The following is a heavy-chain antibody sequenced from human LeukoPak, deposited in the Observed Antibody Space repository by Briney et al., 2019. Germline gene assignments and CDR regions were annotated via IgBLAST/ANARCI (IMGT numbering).Heavy chain of an antibody. V-gene: IGHV4-61*01. CDR1: GGSISSSSYY. D-gene: IGHD3-22*01. CDR2: IYYSGST. J-gene: IGHJ3*02. Sequence: SEALSLTCTVSGGSISSSSYYWSWIRQPPGKGLEWIGYIYYSGSTNYNPSLKSRVTISVDTSKNQFSLKLSSVTAADTAVYYCARDRDYYDSGGYVAFDIWGQGTMVTVSS. CDR3: ARDRDYYDSGGYVAFDI.